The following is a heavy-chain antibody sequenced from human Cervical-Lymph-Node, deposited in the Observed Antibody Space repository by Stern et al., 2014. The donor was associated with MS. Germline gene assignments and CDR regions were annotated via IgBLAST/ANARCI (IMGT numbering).Heavy chain of an antibody. D-gene: IGHD1-14*01. V-gene: IGHV3-23*01. CDR3: AKGLTATTGRRDAFDI. CDR1: GFTFNMYA. CDR2: ISGSGDSI. J-gene: IGHJ3*02. Sequence: EVQLLESGGGLVQPGGSLRLSCAVSGFTFNMYAVSWVRQAPGKGLEWVSSISGSGDSIYYADTVKGRFTISKDNSKNTVFLQMNSLRAEDTAIYYCAKGLTATTGRRDAFDIWGQGTRVTVSS.